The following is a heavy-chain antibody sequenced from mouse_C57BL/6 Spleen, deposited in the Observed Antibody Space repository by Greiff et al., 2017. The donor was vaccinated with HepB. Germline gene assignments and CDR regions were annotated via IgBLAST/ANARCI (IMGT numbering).Heavy chain of an antibody. CDR3: ASPLYGSSYDYAMDY. CDR2: IGPGSGST. Sequence: QVHVKQSGAELVKPGASVKISCKASGYTFTDYYINWVKQRPGQGLEWIGKIGPGSGSTYYNEKFKGKATLTADKSSSTAYMQLSSLTSEDSAVYFCASPLYGSSYDYAMDYWGQGTSVTVSS. CDR1: GYTFTDYY. J-gene: IGHJ4*01. D-gene: IGHD1-1*01. V-gene: IGHV1-77*01.